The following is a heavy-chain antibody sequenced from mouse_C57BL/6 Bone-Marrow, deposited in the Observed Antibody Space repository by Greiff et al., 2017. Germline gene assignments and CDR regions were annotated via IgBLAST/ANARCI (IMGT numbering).Heavy chain of an antibody. CDR3: ARGITGGNYRWYFDV. J-gene: IGHJ1*03. CDR1: GFTFSSYG. V-gene: IGHV5-6*01. Sequence: EVQRVESGGDLVKPGGSLKLSCAASGFTFSSYGMSWVRQTPDKRLEWVATISSGGSYTYYPDSVKGRFTISRDNAKNTLYLQMSSLKSEDTAMYYCARGITGGNYRWYFDVWGTGTTVTVSS. D-gene: IGHD1-1*02. CDR2: ISSGGSYT.